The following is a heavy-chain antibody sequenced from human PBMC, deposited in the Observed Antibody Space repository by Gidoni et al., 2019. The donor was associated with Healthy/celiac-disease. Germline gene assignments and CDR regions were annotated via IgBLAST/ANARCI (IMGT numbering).Heavy chain of an antibody. V-gene: IGHV4-34*01. D-gene: IGHD3-9*01. CDR3: ARSSLTGYYYYGMDV. CDR2: INHSGST. J-gene: IGHJ6*02. CDR1: GGSFSGYY. Sequence: QVQLQQWGAGLLKPSETLSLTCAVSGGSFSGYYWSWIRQPPGKGLEWIGEINHSGSTNYNPSLKSRVTISVDTSKNQFSLKLSSVTAADTAVYYCARSSLTGYYYYGMDVWSQGTTVTVSS.